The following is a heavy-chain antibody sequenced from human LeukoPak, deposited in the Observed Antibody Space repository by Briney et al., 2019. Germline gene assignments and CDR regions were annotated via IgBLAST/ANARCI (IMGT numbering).Heavy chain of an antibody. CDR3: ARVGGYYYYYMDV. D-gene: IGHD1-26*01. Sequence: KPSETLSLTCTVSGGSISSHYWSWIRQPPGKGLEWIGYIYYSGSTNYNPSLKSRVTISVDTSKNQFSLKLSSVTAADTAVYYCARVGGYYYYYMDVWGKGTTVTVSS. V-gene: IGHV4-59*11. CDR1: GGSISSHY. J-gene: IGHJ6*03. CDR2: IYYSGST.